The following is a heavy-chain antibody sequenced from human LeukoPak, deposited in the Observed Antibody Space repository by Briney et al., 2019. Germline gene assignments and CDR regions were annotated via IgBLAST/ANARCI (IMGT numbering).Heavy chain of an antibody. D-gene: IGHD2-15*01. V-gene: IGHV4-4*07. CDR1: GSSVSNHW. Sequence: PSETLSLTCTVSGSSVSNHWWIWIRQPAGKGLEWIGRISSRGYTNYNPSLKSRVTISVDTSKNQFSLKLSSVTAADTAVYHCARHVAPDMDYFDYWGQGTLVTVSS. CDR2: ISSRGYT. CDR3: ARHVAPDMDYFDY. J-gene: IGHJ4*02.